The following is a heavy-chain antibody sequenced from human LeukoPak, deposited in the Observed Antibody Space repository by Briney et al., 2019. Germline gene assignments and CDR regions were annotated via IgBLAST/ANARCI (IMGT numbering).Heavy chain of an antibody. J-gene: IGHJ5*02. CDR1: GFTFSSYS. CDR3: ARDFWSGYCGPFDP. D-gene: IGHD3-3*01. CDR2: ISSSSSYI. V-gene: IGHV3-21*01. Sequence: GGSLRLSCAASGFTFSSYSMNWVRQAPGRGLEWVSSISSSSSYIYYADSVKGRFTISRDNAKNSLYLQMNSLRAEDTAVYYCARDFWSGYCGPFDPWGQGTLVTVSS.